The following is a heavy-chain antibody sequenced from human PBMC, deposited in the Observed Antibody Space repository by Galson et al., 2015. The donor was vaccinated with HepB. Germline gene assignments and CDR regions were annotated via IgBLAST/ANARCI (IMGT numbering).Heavy chain of an antibody. CDR3: AKDWRSSGWYLDY. CDR1: GFTFSSYG. V-gene: IGHV3-30*18. CDR2: ISYDGSNK. D-gene: IGHD6-19*01. J-gene: IGHJ4*02. Sequence: SLRLSCAASGFTFSSYGMHWVRQAPGKGLEWVAVISYDGSNKYYADSVKGQFTISRDNSKNTLYLQMNSLRAEDTAVYYCAKDWRSSGWYLDYWGQGTLVTVSS.